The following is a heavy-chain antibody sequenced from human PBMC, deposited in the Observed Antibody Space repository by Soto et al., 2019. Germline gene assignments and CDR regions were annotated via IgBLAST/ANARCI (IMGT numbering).Heavy chain of an antibody. D-gene: IGHD3-22*01. CDR3: AREGYYDSSGYQYGMDV. J-gene: IGHJ6*02. V-gene: IGHV1-18*01. CDR1: GYTFTSYG. CDR2: ISAYNGNT. Sequence: QVQLVQSGAEVKKPGASGKVSCKASGYTFTSYGISWVRQAPGQGLEWMGWISAYNGNTNYAQKLQGRVTMTTDTSTSTAYMALRSLRSDDTAVYYCAREGYYDSSGYQYGMDVWGQGTTVTVS.